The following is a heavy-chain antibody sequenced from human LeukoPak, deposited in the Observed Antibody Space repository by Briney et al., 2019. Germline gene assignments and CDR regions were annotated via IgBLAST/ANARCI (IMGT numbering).Heavy chain of an antibody. CDR3: ASSRLDLESDAFDI. J-gene: IGHJ3*02. CDR2: IYYSGST. D-gene: IGHD3-16*01. V-gene: IGHV4-59*01. Sequence: TEALSLTCTVSGGSISSYYWSWIRQPPGKGLEWIGYIYYSGSTNYNPSLKSRVTISVDTSKNQFSLKLSSVTAADTAVYYCASSRLDLESDAFDIWGQGTMATVSS. CDR1: GGSISSYY.